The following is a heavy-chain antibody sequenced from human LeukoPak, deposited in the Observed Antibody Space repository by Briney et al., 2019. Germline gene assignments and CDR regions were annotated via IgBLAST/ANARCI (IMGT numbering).Heavy chain of an antibody. CDR1: GGSFSGYY. J-gene: IGHJ4*02. Sequence: PSETLSLTCAVYGGSFSGYYWSWIRQPPGKGLEWIGEINHSGSTNYNPSLKSRVTISVDTSKNQFSLKLSSVTAADTAVYYCARGRSWFGTDYWGQGTLVTVSS. V-gene: IGHV4-34*01. CDR3: ARGRSWFGTDY. CDR2: INHSGST. D-gene: IGHD3-10*01.